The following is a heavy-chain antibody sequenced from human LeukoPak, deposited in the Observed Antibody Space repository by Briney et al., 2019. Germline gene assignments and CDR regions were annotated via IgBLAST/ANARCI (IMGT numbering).Heavy chain of an antibody. J-gene: IGHJ4*02. Sequence: GGSLRLSCVTSGFTFSNYAMSWVRQASGKGLEWVGRIRSKANSYATGYAASVKGRFTISRDDSKNTAYLQMNSLQTEDTAVYYCARGYSGYDTNFFDYWGQGTLVTVSS. CDR2: IRSKANSYAT. CDR1: GFTFSNYA. CDR3: ARGYSGYDTNFFDY. D-gene: IGHD5-12*01. V-gene: IGHV3-73*01.